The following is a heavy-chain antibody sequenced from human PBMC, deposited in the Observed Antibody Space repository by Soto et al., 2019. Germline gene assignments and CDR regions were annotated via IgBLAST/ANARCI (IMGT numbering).Heavy chain of an antibody. Sequence: GGSLRLSCAASGFTFSSYSMNWVRQAPGKGLEWVSSISSSSSYIYYADSVKGRFTISRDNAKNSLYLQMNSLGAEDTAVYYCARESVAGLDYWGQGTLVTVSS. CDR3: ARESVAGLDY. J-gene: IGHJ4*02. D-gene: IGHD6-19*01. CDR2: ISSSSSYI. V-gene: IGHV3-21*01. CDR1: GFTFSSYS.